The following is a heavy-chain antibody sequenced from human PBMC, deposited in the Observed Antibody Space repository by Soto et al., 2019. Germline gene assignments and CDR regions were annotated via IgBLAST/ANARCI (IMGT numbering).Heavy chain of an antibody. Sequence: SSEEVSCKASGGTFSSYAMSWVRQAPGQALEWMGGIIPIFGTANYAQKFQGRVTITADESTSTAYMVLSSLRSEDTAVYYCASVLNAFSQMQTTVRLSRFLEWPLDYWGQGTRVTVSS. CDR3: ASVLNAFSQMQTTVRLSRFLEWPLDY. D-gene: IGHD3-3*01. CDR1: GGTFSSYA. J-gene: IGHJ4*02. V-gene: IGHV1-69*13. CDR2: IIPIFGTA.